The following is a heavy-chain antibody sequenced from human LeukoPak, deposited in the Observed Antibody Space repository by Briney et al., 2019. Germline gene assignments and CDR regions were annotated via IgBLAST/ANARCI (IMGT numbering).Heavy chain of an antibody. CDR3: VRDTSEEFQWLVFDH. D-gene: IGHD6-19*01. CDR1: GFVFDAFS. Sequence: AGGSLRLSCEASGFVFDAFSMNWVRQAPGKGLEWVSSISGDAAEIYNADSVRGRFTISRDNAKNSVFLEVKSLTVEDTAIYYCVRDTSEEFQWLVFDHWGQGALVTVSS. CDR2: ISGDAAEI. V-gene: IGHV3-21*06. J-gene: IGHJ4*02.